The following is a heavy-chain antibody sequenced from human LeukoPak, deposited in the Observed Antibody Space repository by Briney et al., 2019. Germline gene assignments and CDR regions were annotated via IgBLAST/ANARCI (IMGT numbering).Heavy chain of an antibody. CDR2: IYYGGTT. D-gene: IGHD4-17*01. V-gene: IGHV4-59*01. CDR3: ARLNDFGAALDY. J-gene: IGHJ4*02. Sequence: SETLSLTCNVSNSAISSFYWSWIRQLPGKGLEWLGYIYYGGTTKYNSSLESRVSMSIDASRDQFSLRLASVTAADTAVYYCARLNDFGAALDYWGQGTLVILSS. CDR1: NSAISSFY.